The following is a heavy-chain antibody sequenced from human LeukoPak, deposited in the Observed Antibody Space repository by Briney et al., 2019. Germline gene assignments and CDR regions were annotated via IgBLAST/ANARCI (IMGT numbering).Heavy chain of an antibody. CDR1: GGSISSPYY. D-gene: IGHD2-2*01. Sequence: SETLSLTCTVSGGSISSPYYWGWIRQTPGKGLEWIGNIHYGGSTYYNPSLKSRVTISVVTFKKQFSLKLSSVTAADTAFYYCARAGYQVLPSSPVYFHQWGQGTLVTVSS. CDR3: ARAGYQVLPSSPVYFHQ. CDR2: IHYGGST. J-gene: IGHJ1*01. V-gene: IGHV4-39*07.